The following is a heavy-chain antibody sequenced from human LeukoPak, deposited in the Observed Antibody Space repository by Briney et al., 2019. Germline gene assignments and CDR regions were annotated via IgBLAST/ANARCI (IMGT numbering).Heavy chain of an antibody. CDR3: ARRELDFWSGYAHYYFDY. CDR1: GFTFSSYA. CDR2: ISYDGSNK. J-gene: IGHJ4*02. V-gene: IGHV3-30-3*01. D-gene: IGHD3-3*01. Sequence: GGSLRLSCAASGFTFSSYAMHWVRQAPGKGLEWVAVISYDGSNKYYADSVKGRFTISRDNSKNTLYLQMNSLRAEDTAVYYCARRELDFWSGYAHYYFDYWGQGTLVTVSS.